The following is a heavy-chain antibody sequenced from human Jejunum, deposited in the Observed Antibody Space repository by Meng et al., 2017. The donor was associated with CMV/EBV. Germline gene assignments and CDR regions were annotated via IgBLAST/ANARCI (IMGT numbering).Heavy chain of an antibody. Sequence: QVQLGESGXGVSHPGRXLTLSWAAAGFIFGDFALHWVRQAPGKGLEWVAIISYDGNNRYADSVKGRFTISRDNSRNTLYLQMDSLRADDTAVYYCAREGPDYTSSYFDYWGQGTLVTVSS. CDR3: AREGPDYTSSYFDY. J-gene: IGHJ4*02. CDR1: GFIFGDFA. CDR2: ISYDGNNR. D-gene: IGHD4-11*01. V-gene: IGHV3-30*03.